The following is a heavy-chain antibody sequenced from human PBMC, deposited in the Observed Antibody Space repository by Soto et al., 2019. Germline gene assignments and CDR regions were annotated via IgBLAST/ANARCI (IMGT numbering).Heavy chain of an antibody. D-gene: IGHD6-19*01. J-gene: IGHJ4*02. CDR2: TDYSGNT. Sequence: SETLSLTCTVSSDSISSYYWSWIRQSPGKGLEWIGYTDYSGNTNYNPSLKSRVTISGDTSKNQISLRLSSVTAADTAVYYCARAVADPLYYLDYWGQGTLVTVSS. CDR1: SDSISSYY. CDR3: ARAVADPLYYLDY. V-gene: IGHV4-59*08.